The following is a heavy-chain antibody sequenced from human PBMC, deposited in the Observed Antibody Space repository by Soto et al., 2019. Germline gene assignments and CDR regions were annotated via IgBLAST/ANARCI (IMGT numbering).Heavy chain of an antibody. V-gene: IGHV3-33*01. CDR1: GFTFSSYG. J-gene: IGHJ4*02. Sequence: QVQLVESGGGVVQPGRSLRLSCAASGFTFSSYGMHWVRQAPGKGLEWVAVIWYDGSNKYYADSVKGRFTISRDNSKYTLYLQMNSLSAEDTAVYYCARDGVKSEYSSSSVQVGDFDYWGQGTLVTVSS. D-gene: IGHD6-6*01. CDR2: IWYDGSNK. CDR3: ARDGVKSEYSSSSVQVGDFDY.